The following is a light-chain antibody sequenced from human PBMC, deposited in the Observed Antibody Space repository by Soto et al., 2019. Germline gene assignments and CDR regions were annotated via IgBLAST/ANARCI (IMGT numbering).Light chain of an antibody. CDR1: QSLLHSNGYNY. Sequence: DIVMTQSPLSLPVTPGEPASISCRSSQSLLHSNGYNYLDWYLQKPGQSPQLLIYLGSNRASGVPDRFSGSGSGTDFTLKISRVDAEDVGVYYCMQALQTPCTFGQGTKLEIK. CDR2: LGS. CDR3: MQALQTPCT. V-gene: IGKV2-28*01. J-gene: IGKJ2*01.